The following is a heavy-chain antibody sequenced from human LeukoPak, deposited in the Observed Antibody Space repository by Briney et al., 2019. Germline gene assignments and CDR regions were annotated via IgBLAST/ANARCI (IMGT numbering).Heavy chain of an antibody. CDR3: ARAGYPGAFDI. Sequence: GGSLRLSCAASGFTFSDYGMSWVRQAPGKGLEYVSAISSNGGSTYYANSVKGRFTISRDNSKNTLYLQMGSLRAEDMAVYYCARAGYPGAFDIWGQGTMVTVSS. J-gene: IGHJ3*02. D-gene: IGHD5-18*01. CDR1: GFTFSDYG. V-gene: IGHV3-64*01. CDR2: ISSNGGST.